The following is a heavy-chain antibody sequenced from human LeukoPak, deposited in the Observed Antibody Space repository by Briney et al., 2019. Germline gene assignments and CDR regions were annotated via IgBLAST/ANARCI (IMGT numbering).Heavy chain of an antibody. V-gene: IGHV1-69*05. CDR3: ARSRGYSYGFNDY. D-gene: IGHD5-18*01. Sequence: SVKVSCKASGGTFSSYAISWVRQAPGQGLEWMGGIIPIFGSANYAQKFQGRVTITTDESTSTAYMELSSLRSEDTAVYYCARSRGYSYGFNDYWGQGTLVTVSS. CDR1: GGTFSSYA. CDR2: IIPIFGSA. J-gene: IGHJ4*02.